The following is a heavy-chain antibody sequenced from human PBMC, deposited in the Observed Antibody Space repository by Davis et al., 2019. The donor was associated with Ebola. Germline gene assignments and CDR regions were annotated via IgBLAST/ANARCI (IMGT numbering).Heavy chain of an antibody. Sequence: GGSLRLSCAASGFTFSSYSMNWVRQAPGKGLEWVSSISSSSSYIYYADSVKGRFTISRDNAKNSLYLQMNSLRAEDTAVYYCAARYGDYAPIDYWGQGTLVTVSS. D-gene: IGHD4-17*01. CDR3: AARYGDYAPIDY. CDR1: GFTFSSYS. CDR2: ISSSSSYI. J-gene: IGHJ4*02. V-gene: IGHV3-21*01.